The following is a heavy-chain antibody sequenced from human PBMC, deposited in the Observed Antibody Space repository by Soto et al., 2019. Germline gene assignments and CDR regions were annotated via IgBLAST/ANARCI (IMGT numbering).Heavy chain of an antibody. V-gene: IGHV1-18*01. CDR3: ARGRYGDY. CDR2: ISAHKGNT. J-gene: IGHJ4*02. CDR1: GYAFTTYG. Sequence: QVHLVQSGAEVKKPGASAKVSCKGSGYAFTTYGITWVRQAPGEGLEWKGWISAHKGNTNNAQKLQGRVTVTRETSTSTAYMELRCLRSDDTAVYYCARGRYGDYWGQGALVTVSS. D-gene: IGHD1-1*01.